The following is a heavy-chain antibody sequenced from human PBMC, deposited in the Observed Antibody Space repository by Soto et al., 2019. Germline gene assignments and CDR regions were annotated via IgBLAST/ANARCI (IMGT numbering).Heavy chain of an antibody. Sequence: ASVKVSCKASGYTFTGYYMHWVRQAPGQGLEWMGWINPNSGGTNYAQKFQGRVTMTRDTSISTAYMELSRLRSDDTAVYYCARTLGPNYYDSSGYLWLDWGQGTLVTVSS. CDR2: INPNSGGT. CDR3: ARTLGPNYYDSSGYLWLD. CDR1: GYTFTGYY. V-gene: IGHV1-2*02. J-gene: IGHJ4*02. D-gene: IGHD3-22*01.